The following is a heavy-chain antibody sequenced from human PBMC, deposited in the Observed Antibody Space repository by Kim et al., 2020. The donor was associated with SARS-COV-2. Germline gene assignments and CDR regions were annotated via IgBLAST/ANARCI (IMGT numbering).Heavy chain of an antibody. D-gene: IGHD1-26*01. CDR2: LFYDGTTK. CDR1: GFTLSHYG. Sequence: GGSLRLSCAASGFTLSHYGMHWVRQAPGKGLEWVAILFYDGTTKYYADSVKGRFTISRDNSKNTLYLQMDGLRPEDTALYYCAREEEGENLDSWGQGTLVIVSS. J-gene: IGHJ5*01. CDR3: AREEEGENLDS. V-gene: IGHV3-30*03.